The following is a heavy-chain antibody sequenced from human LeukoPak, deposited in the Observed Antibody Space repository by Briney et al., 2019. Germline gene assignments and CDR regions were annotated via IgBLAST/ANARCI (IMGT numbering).Heavy chain of an antibody. Sequence: SVKVSCKASGGTFSSYAISWVRRAPGQGLEWMGRIIPILGIANYAQKFQGRVTITADKSTSTAYMELSSLRSEDTAVYYCARDKGHAAAASLYYFDYWGQGTLATVSS. D-gene: IGHD6-13*01. CDR1: GGTFSSYA. CDR3: ARDKGHAAAASLYYFDY. CDR2: IIPILGIA. J-gene: IGHJ4*02. V-gene: IGHV1-69*04.